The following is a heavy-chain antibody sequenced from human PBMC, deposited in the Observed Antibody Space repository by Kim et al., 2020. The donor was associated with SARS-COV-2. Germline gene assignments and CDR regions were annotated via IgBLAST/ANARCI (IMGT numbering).Heavy chain of an antibody. D-gene: IGHD6-19*01. Sequence: SVKVSCKASGGTFSSYAISWVRQAPGQGLEWMGGIIPIFGTANYAQKFQGRVTITADESTSTAYMELSSLRSEETAVYYCARVEFGNRNSPPVAAPPFDIWGQVTRVTVSS. CDR2: IIPIFGTA. CDR1: GGTFSSYA. J-gene: IGHJ3*02. V-gene: IGHV1-69*13. CDR3: ARVEFGNRNSPPVAAPPFDI.